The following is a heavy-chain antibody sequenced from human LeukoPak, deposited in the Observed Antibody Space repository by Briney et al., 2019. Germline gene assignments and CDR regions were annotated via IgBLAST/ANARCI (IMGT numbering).Heavy chain of an antibody. D-gene: IGHD1-26*01. CDR2: IDKKDKGYATAT. CDR3: TRDSGTYNWFDP. CDR1: GFTFSGSA. Sequence: PGGSLKLSSAASGFTFSGSAIHWVRQSSGKGLEWVGQIDKKDKGYATATAYAASVKGRFTISRDDSINTAYLQMKSLKTEDTAPYYCTRDSGTYNWFDPWGQGTLVTVSS. V-gene: IGHV3-73*01. J-gene: IGHJ5*02.